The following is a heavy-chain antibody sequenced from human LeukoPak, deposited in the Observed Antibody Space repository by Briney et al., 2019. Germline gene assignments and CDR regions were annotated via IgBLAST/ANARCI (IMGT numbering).Heavy chain of an antibody. CDR2: ITSTGSTM. CDR1: GFSFSNYG. CDR3: ARDASHWGRCSHFDW. Sequence: PGGSLRLSCEASGFSFSNYGMNWVRQAPGKGLEWVAYITSTGSTMHYADSVKGRFTISRDNAKNSLYLQMNSLRVEDTAMYYCARDASHWGRCSHFDWWGRGTLVTVSS. D-gene: IGHD7-27*01. V-gene: IGHV3-48*01. J-gene: IGHJ4*02.